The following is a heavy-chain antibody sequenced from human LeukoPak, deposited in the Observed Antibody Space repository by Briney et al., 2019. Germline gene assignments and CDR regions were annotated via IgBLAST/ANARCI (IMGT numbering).Heavy chain of an antibody. CDR2: INPNCGGT. J-gene: IGHJ4*02. D-gene: IGHD3-16*02. Sequence: ASVKVSCKASGYTFTGYYMHWVRQAPGQGLEGMGRINPNCGGTNYVQKFQGRCNMTRDTSISTAYMELSRLRSDDTAVYYCARDGGGITFGGVIVRPDYWGQGTLVTVSS. CDR3: ARDGGGITFGGVIVRPDY. V-gene: IGHV1-2*06. CDR1: GYTFTGYY.